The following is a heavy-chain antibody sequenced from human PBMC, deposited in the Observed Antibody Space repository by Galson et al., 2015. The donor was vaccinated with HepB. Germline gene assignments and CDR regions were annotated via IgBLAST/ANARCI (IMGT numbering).Heavy chain of an antibody. D-gene: IGHD2-15*01. CDR2: ISWNSAHI. V-gene: IGHV3-9*01. CDR1: GLTLDGYV. J-gene: IGHJ6*02. CDR3: AKDFCSGGSCHYYFYGMDV. Sequence: SLRLSCAASGLTLDGYVMHWARQAPGKGLAWVSGISWNSAHIGYADSVKGRFTVSRDNAKNSLYQQMNSLRAEDTALYYCAKDFCSGGSCHYYFYGMDVWGQGTTVTVSS.